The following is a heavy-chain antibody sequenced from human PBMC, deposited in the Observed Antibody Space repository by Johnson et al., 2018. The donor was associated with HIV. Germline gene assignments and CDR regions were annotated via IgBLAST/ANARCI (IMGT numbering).Heavy chain of an antibody. CDR3: AKDDNLGVWYSDAFDV. CDR2: IAHDESIT. CDR1: GFTFSSYA. Sequence: QMLLVESGGGVVQPGRSLRLSCAASGFTFSSYAMHWVRQPPGKGLEWVAFIAHDESITHYADSVKGRFTMSRDNSKNTLYLQMKSLRPEDTSIYYCAKDDNLGVWYSDAFDVWGQGTV. V-gene: IGHV3-30-3*01. D-gene: IGHD6-19*01. J-gene: IGHJ3*01.